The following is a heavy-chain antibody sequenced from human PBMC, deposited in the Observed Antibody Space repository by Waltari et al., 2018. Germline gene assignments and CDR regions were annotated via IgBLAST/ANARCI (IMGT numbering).Heavy chain of an antibody. CDR3: ARGRPRFWSGYSLEY. D-gene: IGHD3-3*01. CDR2: INHSGST. V-gene: IGHV4-34*01. CDR1: GGSFSGYY. J-gene: IGHJ4*02. Sequence: QVQLQQWGAGLLKPSETLSLTCAVYGGSFSGYYWSWIRQPPGKGLEWIGEINHSGSTNYNPSLKSRVTISVDTSKNQFSLKLSSVTAADTAVYYCARGRPRFWSGYSLEYWGQGTLVTVSS.